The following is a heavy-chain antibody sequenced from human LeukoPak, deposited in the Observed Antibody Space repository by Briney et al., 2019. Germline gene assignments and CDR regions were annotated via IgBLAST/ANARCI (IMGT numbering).Heavy chain of an antibody. Sequence: PSETLSLTCTVSGGSISSYYWSWIRHPPGKGLEWIGYIYYSGSTNYNPSLKSRVTISVDTSKNQFSLKLTSVTAADTAVYYCAREGAFDIWGQGTMVTVSS. CDR2: IYYSGST. J-gene: IGHJ3*02. V-gene: IGHV4-59*01. CDR1: GGSISSYY. CDR3: AREGAFDI.